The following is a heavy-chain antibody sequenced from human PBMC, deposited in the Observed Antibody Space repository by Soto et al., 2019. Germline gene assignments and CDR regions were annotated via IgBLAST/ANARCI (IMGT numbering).Heavy chain of an antibody. Sequence: GGSLRLSCAASGFTLGEYGMNWVRQAPGKGLEWVSGISWNAGSTGYADSVKGRFTISRDNAEYSLYLQMNSLRAEDTALYYCAKAAPISMVRGPILPSGDWGQGTLVTVSS. J-gene: IGHJ4*02. V-gene: IGHV3-20*04. CDR2: ISWNAGST. CDR1: GFTLGEYG. CDR3: AKAAPISMVRGPILPSGD. D-gene: IGHD3-10*01.